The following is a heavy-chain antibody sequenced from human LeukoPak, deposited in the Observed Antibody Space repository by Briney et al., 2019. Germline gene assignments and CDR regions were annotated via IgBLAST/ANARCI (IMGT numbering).Heavy chain of an antibody. CDR2: IWYDGSNK. Sequence: PGRSLRLSCAASGFTFSSYGMHWVGQAPGKGLEWVAVIWYDGSNKYYADSVKGRFTISRDNSKNTLYLQMNSLRAEDTAVYYCAKDGGSYSYSDYWGQGTLVTVSS. CDR3: AKDGGSYSYSDY. V-gene: IGHV3-33*06. CDR1: GFTFSSYG. J-gene: IGHJ4*02. D-gene: IGHD1-26*01.